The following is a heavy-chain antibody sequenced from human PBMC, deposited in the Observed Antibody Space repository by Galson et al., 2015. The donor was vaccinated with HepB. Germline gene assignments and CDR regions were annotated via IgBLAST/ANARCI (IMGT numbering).Heavy chain of an antibody. J-gene: IGHJ4*02. Sequence: SLRLSCAAPGFTFSSYAMSWVRQAPGKGLEWVSAISGSGGSTYYADSVKGRFTISRDNSKNTLYPQMNSLRAEDTAVYYCAKVGPYYYGSGSYYLGYSDYWGQGTLVTVSS. CDR1: GFTFSSYA. CDR2: ISGSGGST. V-gene: IGHV3-23*01. CDR3: AKVGPYYYGSGSYYLGYSDY. D-gene: IGHD3-10*01.